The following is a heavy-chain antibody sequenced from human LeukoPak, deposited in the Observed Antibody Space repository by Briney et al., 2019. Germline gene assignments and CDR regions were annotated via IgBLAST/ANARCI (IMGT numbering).Heavy chain of an antibody. Sequence: SETLSLTCTVSGGSISSYSWSWIRQPAGKGLEWIGHIYTAGSTNYNPSLKSRVTMSIDTSKNQVSLKLRSVTAADTAVYYCARVGSGYIAVAAHYYYYMDVWGKGTTVTVSS. CDR1: GGSISSYS. J-gene: IGHJ6*03. CDR2: IYTAGST. V-gene: IGHV4-4*07. CDR3: ARVGSGYIAVAAHYYYYMDV. D-gene: IGHD6-19*01.